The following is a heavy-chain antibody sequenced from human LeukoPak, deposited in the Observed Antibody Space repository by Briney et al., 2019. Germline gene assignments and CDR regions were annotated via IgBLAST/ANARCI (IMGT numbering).Heavy chain of an antibody. J-gene: IGHJ5*02. V-gene: IGHV3-23*01. CDR3: AQTGGP. D-gene: IGHD7-27*01. CDR1: GLLFSNYG. CDR2: ISGSGGNT. Sequence: GGSLRLSCAASGLLFSNYGMSWVRQAPGKGLEWVSGISGSGGNTYYADSVKGRVTISRDNSKETLFLQMSSLRAEDTAVYYCAQTGGPWGQGTLVTVSS.